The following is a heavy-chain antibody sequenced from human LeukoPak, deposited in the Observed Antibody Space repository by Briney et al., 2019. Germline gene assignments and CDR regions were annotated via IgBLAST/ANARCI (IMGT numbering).Heavy chain of an antibody. CDR2: ISSSGTTT. D-gene: IGHD2-2*01. CDR1: GFTFSSYE. CDR3: ARRHCSSNSCLIDY. Sequence: GGSLRLSCAASGFTFSSYEMNWVRQALGKGLEWVSYISSSGTTTYYADSVKGRLTISRDNAKNSLYLQMNSLRAEDTAVYYCARRHCSSNSCLIDYWGQGILVTVSS. V-gene: IGHV3-48*03. J-gene: IGHJ4*02.